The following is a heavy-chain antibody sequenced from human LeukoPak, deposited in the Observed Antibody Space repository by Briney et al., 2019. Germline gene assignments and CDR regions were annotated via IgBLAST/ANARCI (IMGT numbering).Heavy chain of an antibody. CDR1: GGSFDTYF. Sequence: SETLSLTCAVSGGSFDTYFWSWIRQPPGKGLEWIGEINHSGSTNYNPSLKSRVTISIDTSNNQFSLKLISVTATDTAVYYCAGLVGRYSSGLYYYYFDYWGQGTLVTVSS. D-gene: IGHD3-22*01. CDR2: INHSGST. J-gene: IGHJ4*02. V-gene: IGHV4-34*01. CDR3: AGLVGRYSSGLYYYYFDY.